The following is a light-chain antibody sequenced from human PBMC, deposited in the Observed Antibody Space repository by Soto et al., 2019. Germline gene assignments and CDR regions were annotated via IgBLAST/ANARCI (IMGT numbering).Light chain of an antibody. V-gene: IGLV8-61*01. CDR1: SDSVSPSHY. CDR3: VLYLRSAIVV. Sequence: QTVVTQEPSFSVSPGGTVTLTCGLNSDSVSPSHYPSWYQQTPRQAPRTLIYNTNTRSSGVPDRVSGSILGNKAALTITGAQADDEADYYCVLYLRSAIVVFGGGTKLTVL. CDR2: NTN. J-gene: IGLJ2*01.